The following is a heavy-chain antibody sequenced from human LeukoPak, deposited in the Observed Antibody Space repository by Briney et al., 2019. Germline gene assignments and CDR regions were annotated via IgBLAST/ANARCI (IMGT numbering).Heavy chain of an antibody. Sequence: ASVKVSCKASGYTFTGYYMHWVRRSPGQGLEWMGWINPNSGGTNYAQKFQGRVTMTRDTSISTAYMELSRLRSNDTAVYYCARGASRPSVPSRYWGQGTLVTVSS. CDR2: INPNSGGT. V-gene: IGHV1-2*02. D-gene: IGHD6-6*01. J-gene: IGHJ4*02. CDR3: ARGASRPSVPSRY. CDR1: GYTFTGYY.